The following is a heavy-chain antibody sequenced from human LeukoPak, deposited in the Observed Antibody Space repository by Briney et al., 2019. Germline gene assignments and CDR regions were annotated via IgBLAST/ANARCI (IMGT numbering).Heavy chain of an antibody. J-gene: IGHJ4*02. D-gene: IGHD5-24*01. V-gene: IGHV3-7*03. CDR1: GFMFSSNW. CDR3: TKEGRSLQTY. CDR2: IEEDGTET. Sequence: GGSLRLSCAASGFMFSSNWMSWVRLAPGKGLEWVANIEEDGTETYYVDSVKGRFTISRDNAKNSLYLQMNSLRVEDTAVYYCTKEGRSLQTYWGQGTLVTVSS.